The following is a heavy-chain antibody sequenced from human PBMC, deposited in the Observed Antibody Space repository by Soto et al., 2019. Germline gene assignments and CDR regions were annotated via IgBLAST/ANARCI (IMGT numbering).Heavy chain of an antibody. D-gene: IGHD4-17*01. Sequence: QLQLQESGSGLVKPSQTLSLTCAVSGGSISSGGYSWSWIRQPQGKGLESIGYIYHSGRTYYNPSLKSRVTISVDRCKNQFSLKLSSVTAADTAVYYCASGDYGDYGLDYWGQGTLVTVSS. J-gene: IGHJ4*02. CDR3: ASGDYGDYGLDY. CDR1: GGSISSGGYS. V-gene: IGHV4-30-2*01. CDR2: IYHSGRT.